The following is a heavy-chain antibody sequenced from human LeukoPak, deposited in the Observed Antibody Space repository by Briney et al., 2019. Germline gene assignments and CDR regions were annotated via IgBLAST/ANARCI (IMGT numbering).Heavy chain of an antibody. V-gene: IGHV5-51*01. CDR1: GYSFSSYW. D-gene: IGHD5-18*01. CDR3: ARHAYSYGAPPYYYGMDV. CDR2: IYPGDSDT. J-gene: IGHJ6*02. Sequence: GESLKISCKGSGYSFSSYWIGWVRQMPGKGLEWMGIIYPGDSDTRYSPSFQGQVIISADKSISTAYLQWSSLKASDTAMYYCARHAYSYGAPPYYYGMDVWGQGTTVTVSS.